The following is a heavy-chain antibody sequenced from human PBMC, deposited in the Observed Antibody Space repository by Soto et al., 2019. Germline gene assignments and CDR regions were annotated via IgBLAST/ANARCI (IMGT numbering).Heavy chain of an antibody. V-gene: IGHV3-21*04. CDR1: GFTFSSYS. Sequence: PGGSLRLSCAASGFTFSSYSMNWVRRAPGKGLEWVSSISSSSSYIYYADSVKGRFTISRDNAKNSLYLQMNSLRAEDTAVYYCAIVGRIAAARLIDFDYWGQGTLVTVSS. CDR2: ISSSSSYI. D-gene: IGHD6-13*01. J-gene: IGHJ4*02. CDR3: AIVGRIAAARLIDFDY.